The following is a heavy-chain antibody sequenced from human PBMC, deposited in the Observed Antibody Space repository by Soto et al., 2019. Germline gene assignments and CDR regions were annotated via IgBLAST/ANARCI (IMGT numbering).Heavy chain of an antibody. CDR1: SGSISSSNW. J-gene: IGHJ5*02. Sequence: SETLSLTCAVSSGSISSSNWWSWVRQPPGKGLEWIGEIYHSGSTNYNPSLKSRVTISVDKSKNQFSLKLSSVTAADTAVYYCARVGGDCSGGSCYSAHNWFDPWGQGTLVTVSS. CDR3: ARVGGDCSGGSCYSAHNWFDP. V-gene: IGHV4-4*02. D-gene: IGHD2-15*01. CDR2: IYHSGST.